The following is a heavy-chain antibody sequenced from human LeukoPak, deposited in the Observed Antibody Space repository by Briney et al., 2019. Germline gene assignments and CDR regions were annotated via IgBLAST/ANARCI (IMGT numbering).Heavy chain of an antibody. Sequence: SETLSLTCTVSGGSISSYYWSWIRQPPGKGLEWIGYIYYSGSTNYNPSLKSRVTISVDTSKNQFSLKLSSVTAADTAVYYCARSYDSSGYYFDYWGQGTLVTVSS. V-gene: IGHV4-59*01. CDR3: ARSYDSSGYYFDY. J-gene: IGHJ4*02. CDR1: GGSISSYY. CDR2: IYYSGST. D-gene: IGHD3-22*01.